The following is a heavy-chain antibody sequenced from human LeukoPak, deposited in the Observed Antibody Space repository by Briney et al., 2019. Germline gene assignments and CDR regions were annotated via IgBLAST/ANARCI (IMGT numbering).Heavy chain of an antibody. CDR1: GDSISRGGYY. CDR3: ARDMVRGVDHWFVP. D-gene: IGHD3-10*01. V-gene: IGHV4-31*03. Sequence: SQTLSLPCTVSGDSISRGGYYWRWIRQHPGKGLEWIEYMYYSGSNYYNPSLKSRVTISVDTSKNQFSLKLTSLTAADTAVYYCARDMVRGVDHWFVPWGQGTLVTVSS. J-gene: IGHJ5*02. CDR2: MYYSGSN.